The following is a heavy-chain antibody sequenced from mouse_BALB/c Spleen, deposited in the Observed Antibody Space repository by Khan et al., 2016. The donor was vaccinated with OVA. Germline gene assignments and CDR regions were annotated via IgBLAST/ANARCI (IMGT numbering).Heavy chain of an antibody. Sequence: QVQLQQPGAELVRPGASVKLSCKASGYTFTSYWMNWVKQRPGQGLEWIGMIDPSDSETHYNQMFKDKATLTVDKFSSTAYMQLSSLTSEDSAVYNCTRGGKYGYDHSWFAYWGQGTLVTVSA. CDR2: IDPSDSET. CDR1: GYTFTSYW. J-gene: IGHJ3*01. D-gene: IGHD2-2*01. CDR3: TRGGKYGYDHSWFAY. V-gene: IGHV1-61*01.